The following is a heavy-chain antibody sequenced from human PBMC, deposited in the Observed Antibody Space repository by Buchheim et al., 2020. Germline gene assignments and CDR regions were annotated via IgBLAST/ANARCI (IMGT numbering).Heavy chain of an antibody. D-gene: IGHD3-3*01. CDR2: IYYSGST. Sequence: QVQLQESGPGLVKPSETLSLTCTVSGGSISSYYWSWIRQPPGKGLEWIGYIYYSGSTNYNPSLKSRVTISVDTSKNQFSLKLSSVTAADTAVYYCARMYDFWSGYFRGMDVWGQGTT. J-gene: IGHJ6*02. V-gene: IGHV4-59*01. CDR3: ARMYDFWSGYFRGMDV. CDR1: GGSISSYY.